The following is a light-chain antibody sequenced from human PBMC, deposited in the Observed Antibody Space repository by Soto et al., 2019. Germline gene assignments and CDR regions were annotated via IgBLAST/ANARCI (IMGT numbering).Light chain of an antibody. Sequence: DIQMTQSPSSLSAYVGDRVTITCQASQDISNYLNWYQQKPGKAPKLLIYDASNLETGVPSRFSGSGSGKDFTFTISSLQPEDIATYYCQQYDNLFTFGGGTKVEIK. CDR3: QQYDNLFT. V-gene: IGKV1-33*01. CDR1: QDISNY. CDR2: DAS. J-gene: IGKJ4*01.